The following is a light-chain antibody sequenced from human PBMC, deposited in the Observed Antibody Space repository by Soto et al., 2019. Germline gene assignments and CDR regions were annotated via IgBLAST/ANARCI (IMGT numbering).Light chain of an antibody. CDR2: KTS. CDR1: QSIGSS. J-gene: IGKJ1*01. V-gene: IGKV1-5*03. CDR3: QQYYSYST. Sequence: DIQMTQSPSTLSASVGDRVTITCRASQSIGSSLAWYQHKTGKAPNLLIYKTSTLESGVPSRFSGSGSGTDFTLTISSLQPDDFATYYCQQYYSYSTFGQGTKVEIK.